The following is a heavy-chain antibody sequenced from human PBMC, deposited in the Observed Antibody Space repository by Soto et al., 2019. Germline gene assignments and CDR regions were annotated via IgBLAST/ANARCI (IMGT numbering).Heavy chain of an antibody. V-gene: IGHV3-23*01. CDR1: TFTFSTYA. Sequence: GGSLRLSCTTSTFTFSTYAMTWVRQAPGKGLQWVSSIWGSSHSTNYADSVKGRFTISRDNSKNTLYLQVNSLRGEDTATYYCARDPNGDYIGAFDIWGQGIMVTVSS. D-gene: IGHD4-17*01. CDR3: ARDPNGDYIGAFDI. J-gene: IGHJ3*02. CDR2: IWGSSHST.